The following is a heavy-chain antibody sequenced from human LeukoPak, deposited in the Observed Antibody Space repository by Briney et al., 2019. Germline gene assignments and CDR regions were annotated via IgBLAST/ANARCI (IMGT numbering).Heavy chain of an antibody. J-gene: IGHJ3*02. Sequence: SETLSLTCTVSGGSISSYHWSWIRQPAGKGLEWIGRLYTSGGTNYNPSLKSRVSMSVDTSKSQFSLGLNSVTAADTAVYYCARSGSYANDAFHIWGQGTMVTVSS. CDR1: GGSISSYH. CDR3: ARSGSYANDAFHI. V-gene: IGHV4-4*07. CDR2: LYTSGGT. D-gene: IGHD1-26*01.